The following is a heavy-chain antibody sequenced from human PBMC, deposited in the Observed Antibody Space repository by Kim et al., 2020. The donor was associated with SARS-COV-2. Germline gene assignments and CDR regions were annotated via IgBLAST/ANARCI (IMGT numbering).Heavy chain of an antibody. CDR3: ARGLYSGYEINDY. J-gene: IGHJ4*02. V-gene: IGHV1-18*01. D-gene: IGHD5-12*01. Sequence: YAQKLQGKVTMTTDTSTSTAYMELRSLRSDDTAVYYCARGLYSGYEINDYWGQGTLVTVSS.